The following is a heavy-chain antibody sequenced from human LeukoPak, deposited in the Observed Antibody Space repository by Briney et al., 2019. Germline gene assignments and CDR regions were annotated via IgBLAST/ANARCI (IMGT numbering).Heavy chain of an antibody. D-gene: IGHD1-1*01. CDR1: GFTFSSYW. CDR3: ARDRYPDAFDI. CDR2: INSDGSST. Sequence: GGSLTLSCTASGFTFSSYWMHWVRQAPGKGLVWVSRINSDGSSTSYADSVKGRFTISRDNAKNTLYLQMNRLRAADTAVYYCARDRYPDAFDIWGQGTMVTVSS. V-gene: IGHV3-74*01. J-gene: IGHJ3*02.